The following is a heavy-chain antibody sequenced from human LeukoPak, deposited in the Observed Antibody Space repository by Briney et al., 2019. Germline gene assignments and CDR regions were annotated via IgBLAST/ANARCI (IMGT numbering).Heavy chain of an antibody. V-gene: IGHV1-69*01. Sequence: SVKVSRKASGGTFSSYAISWVRQAPGQGLEWMGGIIPIFGTANYAQKFQGRVTITADESTSTAYMELSSLRPEDTAVYYCARDRGAAAGTGTGFDPWGQGTLVTVSS. CDR2: IIPIFGTA. D-gene: IGHD6-13*01. CDR3: ARDRGAAAGTGTGFDP. J-gene: IGHJ5*02. CDR1: GGTFSSYA.